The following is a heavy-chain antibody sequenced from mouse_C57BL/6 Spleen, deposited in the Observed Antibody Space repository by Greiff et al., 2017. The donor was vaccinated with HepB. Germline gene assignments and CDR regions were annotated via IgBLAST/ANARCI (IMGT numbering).Heavy chain of an antibody. CDR1: GFNIKDDC. CDR2: IDPENGDT. V-gene: IGHV14-4*01. J-gene: IGHJ3*01. CDR3: TRPPAY. Sequence: QLQQSGAELVRPGASVKLSCTASGFNIKDDCMHWVKQWPEQGLEWIGWIDPENGDTEYASKFQGKATITADTSSNTAYLQLSSLTSEDTAVFYCTRPPAYWGQGTLVTVSA.